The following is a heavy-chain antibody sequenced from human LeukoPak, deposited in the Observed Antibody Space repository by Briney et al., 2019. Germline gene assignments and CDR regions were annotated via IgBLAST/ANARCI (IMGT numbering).Heavy chain of an antibody. D-gene: IGHD3-10*01. CDR1: GYTFSSYG. Sequence: ASVKVSCKASGYTFSSYGISWGRQAPGQGLEWRGWSSAYNGNTNYAQQFQGRDTMTRDTPTSTVYMELSSLRSEDTAVYYCARGPRITLIRGGQWYYYMDVWGKGTTVTISS. V-gene: IGHV1-18*01. CDR2: SSAYNGNT. J-gene: IGHJ6*03. CDR3: ARGPRITLIRGGQWYYYMDV.